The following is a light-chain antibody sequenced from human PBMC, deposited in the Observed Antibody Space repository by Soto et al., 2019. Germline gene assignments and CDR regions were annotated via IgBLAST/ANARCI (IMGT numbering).Light chain of an antibody. CDR2: GSS. CDR1: QSMVSNY. CDR3: QQYGSSHPT. V-gene: IGKV3-20*01. Sequence: EIVLTQSPGTLSLSPGERATLSCKASQSMVSNYLAWYQRRPGQAPRLLIYGSSSRATDIPARFSGSGSGTDFTLTITRLESEDFAVSYCQQYGSSHPTFGQGTKVEF. J-gene: IGKJ1*01.